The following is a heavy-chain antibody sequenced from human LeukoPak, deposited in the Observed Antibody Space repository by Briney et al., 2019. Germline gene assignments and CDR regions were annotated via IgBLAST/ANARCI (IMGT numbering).Heavy chain of an antibody. CDR1: GLTVSDNY. D-gene: IGHD6-13*01. Sequence: GGSLRLSCAASGLTVSDNYMSWVRQSPEKRLEWVAILYSGGGTVYADSVKGRFTISRDDSKNTLFLQMNSLRVEDTAVYYCARGSGGRSWYDYWGQGTPVAVSS. V-gene: IGHV3-66*01. J-gene: IGHJ4*02. CDR2: LYSGGGT. CDR3: ARGSGGRSWYDY.